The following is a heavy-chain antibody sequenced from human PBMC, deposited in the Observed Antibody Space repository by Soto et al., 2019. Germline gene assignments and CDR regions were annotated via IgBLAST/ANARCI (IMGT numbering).Heavy chain of an antibody. CDR3: ARDQGSHPGD. Sequence: QVQLQESGPGLVRPSWTVSLNCAVSGVSISSDNWWSWVRQPPGKALEWIGEIHHSGSTNYNPSLKSRVTMSVVPSKDLFSLTLNSVTAADTAFYYCARDQGSHPGDWGQGTLVSVSS. V-gene: IGHV4-4*02. J-gene: IGHJ4*02. D-gene: IGHD6-13*01. CDR1: GVSISSDNW. CDR2: IHHSGST.